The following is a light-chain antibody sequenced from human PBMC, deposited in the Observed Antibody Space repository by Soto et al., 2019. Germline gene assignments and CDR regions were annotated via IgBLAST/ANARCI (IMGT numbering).Light chain of an antibody. CDR2: EVT. CDR1: SSDVGGYNY. V-gene: IGLV2-8*01. Sequence: QSVLTQHPSASGSPGQSVTISCAGSSSDVGGYNYVSWYQQHPGKAPRLMIYEVTKRPSGVPDRFSGSKSGNTASLTVSGLQAEDEADYYCSSYVGGNNLVFGGGTKLTVL. J-gene: IGLJ2*01. CDR3: SSYVGGNNLV.